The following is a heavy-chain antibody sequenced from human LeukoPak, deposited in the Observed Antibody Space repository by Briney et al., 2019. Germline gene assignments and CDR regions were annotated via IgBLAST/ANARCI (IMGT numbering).Heavy chain of an antibody. CDR2: ISAYNDNT. J-gene: IGHJ4*02. D-gene: IGHD3-10*01. Sequence: ASVKVSCKASGYTFTSYGINWVRQAPGQGLEWMGWISAYNDNTNYAQRLQGRVTMTTDTSTSTAYMELRSLRSDDTAVYYCARAGSVTMVRGVIIPFDYWGQGTLVTVSS. CDR1: GYTFTSYG. CDR3: ARAGSVTMVRGVIIPFDY. V-gene: IGHV1-18*01.